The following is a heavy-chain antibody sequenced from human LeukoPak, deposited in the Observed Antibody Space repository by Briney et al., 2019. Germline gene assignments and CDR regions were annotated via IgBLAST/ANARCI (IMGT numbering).Heavy chain of an antibody. J-gene: IGHJ4*02. CDR1: GYSFTSYW. CDR2: IYPGDSDT. V-gene: IGHV5-51*01. D-gene: IGHD2-2*01. CDR3: ARLILGYCSSTSCYSSYYFDY. Sequence: GESLKISCKGSGYSFTSYWIGWVRQMPGKGLEWMGIIYPGDSDTRYSPSFQGQVTISADKSISTADLQWSSLKASDTAMYYCARLILGYCSSTSCYSSYYFDYWGQGTLVTVSS.